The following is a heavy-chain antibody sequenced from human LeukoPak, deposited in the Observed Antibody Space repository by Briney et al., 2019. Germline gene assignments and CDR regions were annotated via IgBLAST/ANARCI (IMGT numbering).Heavy chain of an antibody. Sequence: SETLSFTCNVSGDSIRSHSWSWIRQPPGKGLEWIGYIHYSGNTRYNSSLKSRVLVSVDTSKNTLSLRLNSVSPADTALYFCARAHTYYDVLTGYQYYMDVWGKGTTVTVSS. D-gene: IGHD3-9*01. V-gene: IGHV4-59*11. CDR1: GDSIRSHS. CDR2: IHYSGNT. J-gene: IGHJ6*03. CDR3: ARAHTYYDVLTGYQYYMDV.